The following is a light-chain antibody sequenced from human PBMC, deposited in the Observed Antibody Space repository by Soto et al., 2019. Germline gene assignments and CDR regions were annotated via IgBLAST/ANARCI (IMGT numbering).Light chain of an antibody. CDR3: QQRSNWPRGT. CDR1: QSVSSY. CDR2: DAS. V-gene: IGKV3-11*01. Sequence: EIVLTQSPATLSLSPGERATLSCRASQSVSSYLAWYQQKPGQAPRLLIYDASNRATGIPARFSGSGSGTAFSLTISSLAPGDFAVYYCQQRSNWPRGTFGQGTKLEIK. J-gene: IGKJ2*02.